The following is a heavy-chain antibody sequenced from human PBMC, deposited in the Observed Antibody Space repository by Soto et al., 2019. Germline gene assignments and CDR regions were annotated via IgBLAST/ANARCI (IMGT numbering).Heavy chain of an antibody. CDR3: ARFPYYYDSSGQMLFPPDY. Sequence: GGSLRLSCAASGFTFSSYWMHWVRQAPGKGLVWVSRINSDGSNTDYADSVKGRFTISRDNAKNTLYLYMNSLRAEDMAVYFFARFPYYYDSSGQMLFPPDYWGKGTLVTVSS. CDR2: INSDGSNT. D-gene: IGHD3-22*01. J-gene: IGHJ4*02. CDR1: GFTFSSYW. V-gene: IGHV3-74*01.